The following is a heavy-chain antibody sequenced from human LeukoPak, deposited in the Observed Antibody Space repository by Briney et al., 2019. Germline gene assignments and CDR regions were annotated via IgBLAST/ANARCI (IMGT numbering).Heavy chain of an antibody. CDR2: INHSGST. D-gene: IGHD3-3*01. CDR1: GGSFSGYY. Sequence: KPSETLSLTCAVYGGSFSGYYWSWIRRPPGKGLEWIGEINHSGSTNYNPSLKSRVTISVDTSKNQFSLKLSSVTAADTAVYYCARGFLEWLLSNDAFDIWGQGTMVTVSS. J-gene: IGHJ3*02. CDR3: ARGFLEWLLSNDAFDI. V-gene: IGHV4-34*01.